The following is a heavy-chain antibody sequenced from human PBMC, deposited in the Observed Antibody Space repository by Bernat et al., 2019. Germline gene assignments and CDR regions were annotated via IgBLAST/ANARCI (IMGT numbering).Heavy chain of an antibody. V-gene: IGHV3-72*01. CDR2: SRNKVDSYAT. CDR1: GLIFSDHY. CDR3: ARARDYSFDY. Sequence: EVQLEESGGGLVQPGGSLRLSCAASGLIFSDHYMDWVHQAPGKGLEWIGRSRNKVDSYATEYAASVKGRFTVSRDDSKNSLYLQMNSLKTEDTAVYYCARARDYSFDYWGQGTLVTVSS. D-gene: IGHD4-11*01. J-gene: IGHJ4*02.